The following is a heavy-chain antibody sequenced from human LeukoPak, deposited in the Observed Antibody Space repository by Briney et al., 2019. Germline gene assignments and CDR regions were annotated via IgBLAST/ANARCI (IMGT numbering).Heavy chain of an antibody. D-gene: IGHD4-11*01. CDR1: GGSLSSSSYY. CDR3: ARETTVTTLGG. J-gene: IGHJ4*02. CDR2: IYYSGST. V-gene: IGHV4-39*07. Sequence: PSETLSLTCTVSGGSLSSSSYYWGWLRLPPGKGLEWIGSIYYSGSTYYNPSLKSRVTISVDTSKNQFSLKLSSVTAADTAVYYCARETTVTTLGGWGQGTLVTVSS.